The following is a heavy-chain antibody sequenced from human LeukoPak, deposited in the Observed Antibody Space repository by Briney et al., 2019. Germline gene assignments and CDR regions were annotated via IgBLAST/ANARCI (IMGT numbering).Heavy chain of an antibody. Sequence: GGSLRLSCAASGFTFSSYWMTWVRQAPGKGLEWVANIKPDGSVGYYVDSVRGRFIIARDNAGNSLYLQMNSLRVEDTAVYYCTQNLVAAAGDHWGQGTLLIVSS. CDR3: TQNLVAAAGDH. CDR2: IKPDGSVG. V-gene: IGHV3-7*01. D-gene: IGHD6-13*01. J-gene: IGHJ4*02. CDR1: GFTFSSYW.